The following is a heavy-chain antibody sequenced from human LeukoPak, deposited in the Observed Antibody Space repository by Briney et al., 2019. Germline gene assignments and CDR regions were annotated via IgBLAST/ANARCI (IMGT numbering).Heavy chain of an antibody. D-gene: IGHD3-3*01. CDR1: GFTFSTYA. CDR3: ARDWRADF. J-gene: IGHJ4*01. V-gene: IGHV3-23*05. CDR2: IDIYSTKT. Sequence: GGSLRLSCATSGFTFSTYAMTWVRQAPGKGLEWVSAIDIYSTKTNYVDSVKGRFTISRDNSKNTLYLQMNSLRGEDTAIYYCARDWRADFWGHGTLVTVSS.